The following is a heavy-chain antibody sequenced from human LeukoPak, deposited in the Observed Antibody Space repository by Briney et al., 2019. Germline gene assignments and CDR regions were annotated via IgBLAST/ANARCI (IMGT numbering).Heavy chain of an antibody. CDR1: GGSISSYY. D-gene: IGHD6-13*01. J-gene: IGHJ5*02. CDR2: IYYSGST. V-gene: IGHV4-59*01. Sequence: SETLSLTCTVSGGSISSYYWSWIRQPPGKGLEWIGYIYYSGSTNYNPSLKSRVTISVDTSKNQFSLKLSSVTAADTAVYYCATDGIAAAGANWFDPWGQGTLVTVSS. CDR3: ATDGIAAAGANWFDP.